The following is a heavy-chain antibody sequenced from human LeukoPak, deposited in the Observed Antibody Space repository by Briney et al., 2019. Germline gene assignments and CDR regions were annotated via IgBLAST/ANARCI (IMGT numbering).Heavy chain of an antibody. D-gene: IGHD3-22*01. CDR3: ARGHLGDSSGYYLDY. V-gene: IGHV4-59*01. J-gene: IGHJ4*02. CDR2: IYYSGRT. Sequence: SETLSLTCTVSGGSISSYYWSWIRQPPGKGLEWIGYIYYSGRTNYNPSLKSRVTISVDTSKNQFSLKLSSVTAADTAVYYCARGHLGDSSGYYLDYWGQGTLVTVSS. CDR1: GGSISSYY.